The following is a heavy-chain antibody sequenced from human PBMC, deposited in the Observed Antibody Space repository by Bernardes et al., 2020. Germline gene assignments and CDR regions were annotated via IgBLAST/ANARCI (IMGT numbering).Heavy chain of an antibody. D-gene: IGHD5-18*01. V-gene: IGHV4-59*01. CDR2: IYYSGST. CDR3: ARVGDGYKGAFDI. J-gene: IGHJ3*02. Sequence: SETLSLTCTVSGGSISSYYWSWIRQPPGKGLEWIGYIYYSGSTNYNPSLKSRVTISVDTSKNQFSLKLSSVTAADTAVYYCARVGDGYKGAFDIWGQGTMVTVSS. CDR1: GGSISSYY.